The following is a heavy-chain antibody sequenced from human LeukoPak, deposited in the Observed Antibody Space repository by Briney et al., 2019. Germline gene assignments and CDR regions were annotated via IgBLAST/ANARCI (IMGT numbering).Heavy chain of an antibody. V-gene: IGHV4-59*01. CDR3: ARVVVVAARAGWFDP. CDR2: IYYSGST. CDR1: GGSISSYY. J-gene: IGHJ5*02. D-gene: IGHD2-15*01. Sequence: NPSETLSLTCTVSGGSISSYYWSWIRQPPGKGLEWIGYIYYSGSTNYNPSLKSRVTISVDTSKNQFSLKLSSVTAADTAVYYCARVVVVAARAGWFDPWGQGTLVTVSS.